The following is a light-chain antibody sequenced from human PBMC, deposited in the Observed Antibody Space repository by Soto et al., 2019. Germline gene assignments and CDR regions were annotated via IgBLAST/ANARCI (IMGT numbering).Light chain of an antibody. CDR1: RWHSSYI. CDR2: LEGSGSY. V-gene: IGLV4-60*03. CDR3: EPWDSNPHVV. Sequence: QPVLTQSSSASASLGASVKLTCTLSRWHSSYIIAWHQQQPGKAPRYLMKLEGSGSYNKGSGVPDRFSGYSAGADRYLTISSLQSEDEAAYYCEPWDSNPHVVFGGGTKLTVL. J-gene: IGLJ2*01.